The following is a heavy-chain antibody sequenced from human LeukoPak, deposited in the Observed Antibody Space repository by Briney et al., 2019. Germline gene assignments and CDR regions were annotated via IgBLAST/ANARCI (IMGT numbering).Heavy chain of an antibody. D-gene: IGHD3-22*01. CDR2: ISDSGDNT. Sequence: GASLRLSCAASGFTFSNYPMSWVRRAPGKGLEWVSGISDSGDNTYYADSVKGRFTISRDNSKNTLYLQMNNLRAEDTAVYYCASAHYFDSSDYFYFDYWGQGTLVTGSS. J-gene: IGHJ4*02. CDR3: ASAHYFDSSDYFYFDY. V-gene: IGHV3-23*01. CDR1: GFTFSNYP.